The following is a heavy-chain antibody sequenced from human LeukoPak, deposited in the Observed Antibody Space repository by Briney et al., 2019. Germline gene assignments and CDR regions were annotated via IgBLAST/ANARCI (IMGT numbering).Heavy chain of an antibody. CDR1: GFTFSSYA. CDR3: ARDSYPGYCSGGSCFSIDY. Sequence: PGGSLRLSCAASGFTFSSYAMHWVRQAPGKGLEWVAVISYDGSNKYYADSVKGRFTISRDNSKNTPYLQMNSLRAEDTAVYYCARDSYPGYCSGGSCFSIDYWGQGTLVTVSS. J-gene: IGHJ4*02. V-gene: IGHV3-30-3*01. CDR2: ISYDGSNK. D-gene: IGHD2-15*01.